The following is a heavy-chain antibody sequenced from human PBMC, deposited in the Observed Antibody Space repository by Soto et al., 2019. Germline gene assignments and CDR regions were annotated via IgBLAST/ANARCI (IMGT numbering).Heavy chain of an antibody. CDR2: FFYTGFT. V-gene: IGHV4-39*01. D-gene: IGHD1-20*01. CDR3: ATSQKGYNWNYFYX. CDR1: GASISGSYYY. Sequence: SETLSLTCAVSGASISGSYYYWAWLRQSPGKGPELIGSFFYTGFTSYNPSLESRVSVSVDTSKSQFSLKLSAVTAADTAVYYCATSQKGYNWNYFYXWGQVALFTVSX. J-gene: IGHJ4*02.